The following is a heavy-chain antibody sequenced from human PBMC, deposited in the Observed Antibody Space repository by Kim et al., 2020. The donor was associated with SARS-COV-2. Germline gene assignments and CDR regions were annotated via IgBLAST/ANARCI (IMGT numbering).Heavy chain of an antibody. D-gene: IGHD2-15*01. J-gene: IGHJ5*02. CDR3: ARRGGVVGVAALWFDT. Sequence: SRKSRGTISVDTSKNQCSLKLSSVTAADTAVYYCARRGGVVGVAALWFDTWGQGTLVTVSS. V-gene: IGHV4-39*01.